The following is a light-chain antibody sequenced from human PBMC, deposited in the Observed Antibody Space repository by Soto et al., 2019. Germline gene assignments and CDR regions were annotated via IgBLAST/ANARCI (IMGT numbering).Light chain of an antibody. CDR1: TSNIGGNY. CDR2: RSS. CDR3: AAGDGSLSGHVV. J-gene: IGLJ1*01. Sequence: QSVLTQPPSSSGTPGQTVTITCSGSTSNIGGNYVYWYQHLPGTAPKLLISRSSQRPSGVPDRFSGSKSGTSASLTISGLRSEDEAEYYCAAGDGSLSGHVVFGTGTKLTVL. V-gene: IGLV1-47*01.